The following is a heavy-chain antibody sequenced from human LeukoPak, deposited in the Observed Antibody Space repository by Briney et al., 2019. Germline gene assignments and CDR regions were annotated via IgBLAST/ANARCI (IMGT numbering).Heavy chain of an antibody. J-gene: IGHJ4*02. CDR2: IHYSGRA. CDR1: GGSVSNISYY. V-gene: IGHV4-39*01. CDR3: ARQGRMFDY. D-gene: IGHD2-8*01. Sequence: SETLSLTCTVSGGSVSNISYYWGWIRQPPGKGLEWIGSIHYSGRAHYNSSLKSRVTISVDTSKNQFSLKLSSVTAADTAVYHCARQGRMFDYWGQGTLVTVSS.